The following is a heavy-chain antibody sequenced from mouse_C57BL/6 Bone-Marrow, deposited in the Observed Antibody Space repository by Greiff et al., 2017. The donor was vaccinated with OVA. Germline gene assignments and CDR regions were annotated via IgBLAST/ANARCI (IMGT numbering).Heavy chain of an antibody. CDR3: ARLSLYYYGNIYWYFDV. CDR1: GFTFSSYG. V-gene: IGHV5-6*01. J-gene: IGHJ1*03. CDR2: ISSGGSYT. D-gene: IGHD1-1*01. Sequence: EVMLVESGGDLVKPGGSLKLSCAASGFTFSSYGMSWVRQTPDKRLEWVATISSGGSYTYYTDSVKGRFTISRDNAKNTLYLQMSSLKSEDTAMYYFARLSLYYYGNIYWYFDVWGTGTTVTVSS.